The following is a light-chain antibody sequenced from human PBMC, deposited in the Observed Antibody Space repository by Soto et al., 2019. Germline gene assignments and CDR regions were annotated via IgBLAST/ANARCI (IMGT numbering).Light chain of an antibody. J-gene: IGLJ3*02. CDR3: QSYDGDNWV. Sequence: NFMLTQPHSVSESPGKTVTISCTRSSGSIASNFVQWYQQRPGSAPTTVIYEDNQRPSGGPDRFSGSLDSSSNSASLTISGLKTEDEADYYCQSYDGDNWVFGGGTQLTVL. CDR1: SGSIASNF. V-gene: IGLV6-57*04. CDR2: EDN.